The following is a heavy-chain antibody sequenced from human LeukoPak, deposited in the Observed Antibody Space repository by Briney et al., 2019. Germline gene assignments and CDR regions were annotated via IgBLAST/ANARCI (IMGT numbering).Heavy chain of an antibody. CDR1: GFTFSGFA. J-gene: IGHJ4*02. D-gene: IGHD3-16*01. CDR2: ISRSGEST. Sequence: GGSLRLSCAASGFTFSGFAMSWLRQAPGKGLEWVSSISRSGESTFYADSVRGRFTISRDNSKNTVSLQMESLRAEDTALYYCAKDYAVGSIDYWGQGTLVTVSS. V-gene: IGHV3-23*01. CDR3: AKDYAVGSIDY.